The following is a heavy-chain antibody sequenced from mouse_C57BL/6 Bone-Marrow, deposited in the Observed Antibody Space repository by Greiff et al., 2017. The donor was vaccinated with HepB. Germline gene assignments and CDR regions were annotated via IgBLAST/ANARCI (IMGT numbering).Heavy chain of an antibody. CDR3: AFYSNYVCYAMDY. D-gene: IGHD2-5*01. V-gene: IGHV1-55*01. CDR2: IYPGSGST. Sequence: QVQLKQPGAELVKPGASVKMSCKASGYTFTSYWITWVKQRPGQGLEWIGDIYPGSGSTNYNEKFKSKATLTVDTSSSTAYMQLSSLTSEDSAVYYCAFYSNYVCYAMDYWGQGTSVTVSS. CDR1: GYTFTSYW. J-gene: IGHJ4*01.